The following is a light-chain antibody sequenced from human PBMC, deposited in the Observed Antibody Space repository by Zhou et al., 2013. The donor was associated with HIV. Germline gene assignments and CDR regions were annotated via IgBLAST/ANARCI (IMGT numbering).Light chain of an antibody. CDR3: MQGLDTPYT. V-gene: IGKV2-30*01. Sequence: DAVMTQSPLSLSVTLGQPASISCRSSQSLVYSDGNTYLNWFHQRPGQSPRRLIYKVSKRDSGVPDRVSGSGSATDFTLRISRVEAEDVGVYYCMQGLDTPYTFGQGTKLEIK. J-gene: IGKJ2*01. CDR2: KVS. CDR1: QSLVYSDGNTY.